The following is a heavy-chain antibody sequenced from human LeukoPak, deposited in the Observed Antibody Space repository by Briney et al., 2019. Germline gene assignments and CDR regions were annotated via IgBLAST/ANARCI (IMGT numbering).Heavy chain of an antibody. Sequence: ASVKASCKASGYTFTGYYMHWVRQAPGQGLEWMGWINPNSGGTNYAQKFQGRVTMTRDTSISTVYMELSRLRSDDTAVYYCAGEAAGYYDSSAYLFDWGQGTLVTVPS. D-gene: IGHD3-22*01. CDR1: GYTFTGYY. CDR2: INPNSGGT. CDR3: AGEAAGYYDSSAYLFD. V-gene: IGHV1-2*02. J-gene: IGHJ4*02.